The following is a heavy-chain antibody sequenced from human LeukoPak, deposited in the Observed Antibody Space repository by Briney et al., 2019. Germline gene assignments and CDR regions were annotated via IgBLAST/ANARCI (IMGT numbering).Heavy chain of an antibody. CDR3: ARPRTDYSYMDV. CDR2: TYNDGSTT. CDR1: GFPFSSYW. J-gene: IGHJ6*03. Sequence: PGGSLRLSCAASGFPFSSYWMHGVRHAPGKGLVWLSGTYNDGSTTTYADSVKGRFTISRDNARNTLYLQMNSLRAEDTAIYYCARPRTDYSYMDVWGKGTTVTVSS. V-gene: IGHV3-74*01.